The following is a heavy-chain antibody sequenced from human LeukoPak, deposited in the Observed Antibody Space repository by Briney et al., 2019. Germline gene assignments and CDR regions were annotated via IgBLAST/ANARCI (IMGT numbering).Heavy chain of an antibody. CDR1: GFTFNAYW. CDR2: IKEDGHEQ. CDR3: AKDQSGGRYNWFDP. Sequence: GGSLRLSCLASGFTFNAYWMTWVRQAPGQGLQWVANIKEDGHEQYYMDPVKGRFTISRDNSKNTLYLQMNSLRAEDTAVYYCAKDQSGGRYNWFDPWGQGTLVTVSS. J-gene: IGHJ5*02. V-gene: IGHV3-7*01. D-gene: IGHD3-16*01.